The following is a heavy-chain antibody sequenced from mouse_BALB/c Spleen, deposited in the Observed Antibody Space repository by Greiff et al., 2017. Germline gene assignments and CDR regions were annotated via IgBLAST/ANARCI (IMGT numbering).Heavy chain of an antibody. CDR1: GYTFTDYA. CDR3: ARGLRRYDAMDY. CDR2: ISTYYGNT. V-gene: IGHV1-67*01. D-gene: IGHD2-4*01. J-gene: IGHJ4*01. Sequence: QVQLQQSGPELVRPGVSVKISCKGSGYTFTDYAMHWVKQSHAKSLEWIGVISTYYGNTNYNQKFKGKATMTVDKSSSTAYMELARLTSEDSAIYYCARGLRRYDAMDYWGQGTSVTVSS.